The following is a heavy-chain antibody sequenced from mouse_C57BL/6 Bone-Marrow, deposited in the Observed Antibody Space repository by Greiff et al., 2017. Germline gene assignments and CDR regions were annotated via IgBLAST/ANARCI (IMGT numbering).Heavy chain of an antibody. D-gene: IGHD2-3*01. CDR2: IRNKANNHAT. J-gene: IGHJ3*01. CDR3: TRVDGYPAWFAY. Sequence: EVQRVESGGGLVQPGGSMKLSCAASGFTFSDAWMDWVRQSPEKGLEWVAEIRNKANNHATYYAESVKGRFTISRDDSKSSVYLQMNSLRAEDTGIYYCTRVDGYPAWFAYWGQGTLVTVSA. V-gene: IGHV6-6*01. CDR1: GFTFSDAW.